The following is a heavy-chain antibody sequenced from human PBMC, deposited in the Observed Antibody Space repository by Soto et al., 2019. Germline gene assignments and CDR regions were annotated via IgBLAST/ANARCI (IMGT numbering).Heavy chain of an antibody. CDR1: GFTFGDYA. D-gene: IGHD6-6*01. J-gene: IGHJ4*02. V-gene: IGHV3-49*04. CDR3: TRGGGLVGLLLSSFSIDY. CDR2: IRSKAYVGTT. Sequence: EVQLVESGGGLVQPGRSLRLSCTASGFTFGDYAMSWVRQAPGKGLEWVGFIRSKAYVGTTEYAASVKGRFTISRDDSKSIAYLQMNSLKTEDTAVYYCTRGGGLVGLLLSSFSIDYWGQGTLVTVSS.